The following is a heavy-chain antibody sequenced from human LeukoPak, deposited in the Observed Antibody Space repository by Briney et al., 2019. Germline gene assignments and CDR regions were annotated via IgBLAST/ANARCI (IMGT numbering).Heavy chain of an antibody. CDR3: ARNTETAIPLPYYFDY. CDR2: INGGSGNT. CDR1: GYTFIDYT. Sequence: GASVKVSCKASGYTFIDYTMHWLRQAPGQRLDWMGWINGGSGNTKYSPEFQGRVTITRDTSASTAYMDLSSLRSEDTAVYYCARNTETAIPLPYYFDYWGQGTLVTVSS. V-gene: IGHV1-3*01. J-gene: IGHJ4*02. D-gene: IGHD2-21*02.